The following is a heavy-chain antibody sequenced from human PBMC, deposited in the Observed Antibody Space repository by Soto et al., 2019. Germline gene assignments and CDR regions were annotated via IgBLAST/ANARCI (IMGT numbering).Heavy chain of an antibody. Sequence: PSETLSLTCAVYGGSFSGYYLCCIRQPPGKGLEWIGEINHSGSTNYNPSLKSRVTISVDTSKNQFSLKLSSVTAADTAVYYCAREGGSSSSSVLTRYYYYYYMVVWGKGTTVTVS. D-gene: IGHD6-6*01. CDR1: GGSFSGYY. CDR3: AREGGSSSSSVLTRYYYYYYMVV. CDR2: INHSGST. V-gene: IGHV4-34*01. J-gene: IGHJ6*03.